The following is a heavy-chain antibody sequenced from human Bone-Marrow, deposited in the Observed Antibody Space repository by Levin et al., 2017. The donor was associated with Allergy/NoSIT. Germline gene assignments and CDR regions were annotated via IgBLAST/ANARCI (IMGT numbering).Heavy chain of an antibody. CDR2: ISYDGSNK. CDR3: AKDQNVWFGEFDY. D-gene: IGHD3-10*01. Sequence: QPGGSLRLSCAASGFTLSSYAMHWVRQAPGKGLEWVAVISYDGSNKYYADSVKGRFTISRDNSKNTLYLQMNSLRVEDTAVYYCAKDQNVWFGEFDYWGQGTLVTVSS. V-gene: IGHV3-30*04. CDR1: GFTLSSYA. J-gene: IGHJ4*02.